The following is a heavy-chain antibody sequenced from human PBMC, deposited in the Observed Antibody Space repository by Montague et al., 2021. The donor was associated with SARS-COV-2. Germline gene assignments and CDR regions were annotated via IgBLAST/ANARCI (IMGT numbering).Heavy chain of an antibody. D-gene: IGHD3-10*01. CDR1: GGSFSGHY. Sequence: SETLSLTCAVYGGSFSGHYWNWIRQPPGKGPEWIGEINHSGSTNNNPSLKSRVTMSVDTSKNQFSLKLSSVTAADTAVYYCARGARQGYGFRQGSFDYWGQGTLVTVSS. CDR2: INHSGST. CDR3: ARGARQGYGFRQGSFDY. V-gene: IGHV4-34*01. J-gene: IGHJ4*01.